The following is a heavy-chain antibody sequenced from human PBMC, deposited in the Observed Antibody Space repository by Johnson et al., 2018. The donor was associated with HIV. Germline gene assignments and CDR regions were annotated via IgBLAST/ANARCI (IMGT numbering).Heavy chain of an antibody. CDR1: GFTFSSYG. CDR3: AREGGALDAFDI. Sequence: QMLLVESGGGVVQPGRSLRLSCAASGFTFSSYGMHWVRQAPGKGLEWVAVIWYDGSNKYYADSVKGRFTISRDNSKNTLYLQMNSLRAEDTAVYYCAREGGALDAFDIWGQGTMVTVSS. CDR2: IWYDGSNK. J-gene: IGHJ3*02. V-gene: IGHV3-33*01. D-gene: IGHD1-26*01.